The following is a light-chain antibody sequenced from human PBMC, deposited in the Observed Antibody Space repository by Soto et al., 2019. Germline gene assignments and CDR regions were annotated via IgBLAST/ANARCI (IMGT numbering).Light chain of an antibody. CDR2: AVS. V-gene: IGLV2-14*01. J-gene: IGLJ2*01. Sequence: QSALTQPASVSGSPGQSITISCTGTSSDIGGYNYVSWYQQYPGKAPRLLIYAVSNRPSGVSGRFSGSKSGNTASLTISGLQAEDEAHYYCCSYGGRILVIFGEGTKLTVL. CDR3: CSYGGRILVI. CDR1: SSDIGGYNY.